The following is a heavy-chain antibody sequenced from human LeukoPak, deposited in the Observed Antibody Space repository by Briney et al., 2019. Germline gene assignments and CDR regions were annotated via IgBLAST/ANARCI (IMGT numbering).Heavy chain of an antibody. CDR2: IYPGDSDT. Sequence: GESLKISCKGSGYSFTSYWIGWVRQMPGKGLEWMGIIYPGDSDTRYSPSFQGQVTISADKSISTAYLQWSSLKASDTAMYYCARLSMEGVAGDYFDYWGQGTLVTVSS. CDR3: ARLSMEGVAGDYFDY. J-gene: IGHJ4*02. CDR1: GYSFTSYW. V-gene: IGHV5-51*01. D-gene: IGHD6-19*01.